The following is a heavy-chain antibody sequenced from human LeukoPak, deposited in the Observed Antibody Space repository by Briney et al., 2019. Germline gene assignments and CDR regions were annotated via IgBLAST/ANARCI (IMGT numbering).Heavy chain of an antibody. CDR3: ARGDLTSIAARISFDY. D-gene: IGHD6-6*01. V-gene: IGHV1-2*06. CDR2: INPNSGGT. J-gene: IGHJ4*02. Sequence: ASVMVSCKASGYTFTGYYMHWVRQAPGQGLEWMGRINPNSGGTNYAQKFQGRVTMTRDTSISTAYMELSRLRSDDTAVYYCARGDLTSIAARISFDYWGQGTLVTVSS. CDR1: GYTFTGYY.